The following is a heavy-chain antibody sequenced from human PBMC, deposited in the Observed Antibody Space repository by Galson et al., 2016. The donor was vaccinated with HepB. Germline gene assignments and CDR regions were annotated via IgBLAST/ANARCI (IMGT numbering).Heavy chain of an antibody. J-gene: IGHJ4*02. CDR1: GYSFTSYA. CDR2: INAGNGNT. CDR3: ARVGEAFSSTSCYELYFDY. Sequence: SVKVSCKASGYSFTSYAMYWVRQAPGQWLEWVGLINAGNGNTRYSQKFQGRVTITRDTSASTAYMELSSLRSEDTAVYYCARVGEAFSSTSCYELYFDYWGQGTLVTVSS. D-gene: IGHD2-2*01. V-gene: IGHV1-3*01.